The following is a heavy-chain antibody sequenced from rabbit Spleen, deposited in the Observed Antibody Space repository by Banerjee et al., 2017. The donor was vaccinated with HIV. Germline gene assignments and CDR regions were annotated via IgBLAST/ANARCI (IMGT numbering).Heavy chain of an antibody. Sequence: QEQLVESGGGLVQPEGSLTLTCKASGFSFSGVSWIYWVRQAPGKGLEWIGYIYSGTTGTRDYASWAKGRFTISKASSTTVTLEMASLTVADTATYFCARAGEGGDGYLNLWGQGTLVTVS. D-gene: IGHD5-1*01. CDR2: IYSGTTGTR. CDR3: ARAGEGGDGYLNL. CDR1: GFSFSGVSW. V-gene: IGHV1S45*01. J-gene: IGHJ4*01.